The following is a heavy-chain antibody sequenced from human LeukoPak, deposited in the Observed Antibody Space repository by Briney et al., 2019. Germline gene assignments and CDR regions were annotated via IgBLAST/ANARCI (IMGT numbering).Heavy chain of an antibody. J-gene: IGHJ3*02. CDR1: GGSISSSNW. D-gene: IGHD2-2*01. V-gene: IGHV4-4*02. CDR2: IYHSGST. CDR3: ARGLGPIVVVPAAILPHRDAFDI. Sequence: SETLSLTCAVSGGSISSSNWWSWVRQPPGKGLEWIGEIYHSGSTNYNPSLKSRVTISVDKSKNQFSLKLSSVTAADTAVYYCARGLGPIVVVPAAILPHRDAFDIWGQGTMVTVSS.